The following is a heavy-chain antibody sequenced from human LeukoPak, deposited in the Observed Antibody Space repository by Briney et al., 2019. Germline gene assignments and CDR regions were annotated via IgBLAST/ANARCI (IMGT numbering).Heavy chain of an antibody. J-gene: IGHJ4*02. CDR3: XXXXTTVTPGRAFDY. CDR2: ISSSSSYI. Sequence: GGSLRLSCAASGFTFSSYSMNWVRQAPGKGLEWVSSISSSSSYIYYADSVKGRFTISRDNAKNSLYLQMNSLKTEDTAVYYXXXXXTTVTPGRAFDYWGQGTLVTVSS. V-gene: IGHV3-21*03. D-gene: IGHD4-17*01. CDR1: GFTFSSYS.